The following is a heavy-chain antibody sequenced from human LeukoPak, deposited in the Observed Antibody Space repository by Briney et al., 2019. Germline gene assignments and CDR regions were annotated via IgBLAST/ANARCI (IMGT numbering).Heavy chain of an antibody. Sequence: SQTLSLTCTVSGGSISSGSYYWSWIRQPAGKGLEWIGRIYTSGSTNYNPSLKSRVTISVDTSKNQFSLKLSSVTAADTAVYYCASGRYGDYVNYYYYMDVWGKGTTVTVSS. V-gene: IGHV4-61*02. CDR2: IYTSGST. D-gene: IGHD4-17*01. CDR3: ASGRYGDYVNYYYYMDV. CDR1: GGSISSGSYY. J-gene: IGHJ6*03.